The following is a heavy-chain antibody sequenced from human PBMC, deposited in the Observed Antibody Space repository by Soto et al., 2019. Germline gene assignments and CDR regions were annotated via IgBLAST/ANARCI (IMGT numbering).Heavy chain of an antibody. D-gene: IGHD1-26*01. J-gene: IGHJ6*02. V-gene: IGHV1-69*13. CDR3: ARDRKGSGLYYYGMDV. CDR2: IIPIFGTA. CDR1: GGTFSSYA. Sequence: VASVKVSCKASGGTFSSYAISWVRQAPGQGLEWMGGIIPIFGTANYAQKFQGRVTITADESTSTAYMELSSLRSEDTAVYYCARDRKGSGLYYYGMDVWGQGTTVTVSS.